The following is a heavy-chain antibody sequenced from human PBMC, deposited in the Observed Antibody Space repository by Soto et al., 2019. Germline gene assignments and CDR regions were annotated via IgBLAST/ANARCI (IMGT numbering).Heavy chain of an antibody. D-gene: IGHD3-22*01. V-gene: IGHV3-30-3*01. CDR3: ARGPSGYYDSSGYYFDY. CDR2: ISYDGSNK. CDR1: GFTFSSYA. J-gene: IGHJ4*02. Sequence: QVQLVESGGGVVQPGRSLRLSCAASGFTFSSYAMHWVRQAPGKGLEWVAVISYDGSNKYYADSVKGRFTISRDNSKNTLYLQMNSLRAEDTAVYYCARGPSGYYDSSGYYFDYWGQGTQVTVSS.